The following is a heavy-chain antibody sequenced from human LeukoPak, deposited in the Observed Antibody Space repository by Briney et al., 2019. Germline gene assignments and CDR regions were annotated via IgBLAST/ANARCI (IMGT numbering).Heavy chain of an antibody. CDR3: ARVGATVTIDYYYYGLDV. CDR2: IYPGDSDT. Sequence: GESLKISCKGSGYSFASYWIGWVRHMPGQGLEWMGIIYPGDSDTRYSPSFQGQVTISADKSISSAYLQWSSLKASDTAMYYCARVGATVTIDYYYYGLDVWGQGTTVTISS. D-gene: IGHD4-11*01. J-gene: IGHJ6*02. V-gene: IGHV5-51*01. CDR1: GYSFASYW.